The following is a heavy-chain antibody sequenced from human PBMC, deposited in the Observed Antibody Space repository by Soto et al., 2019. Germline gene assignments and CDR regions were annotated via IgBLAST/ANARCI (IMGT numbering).Heavy chain of an antibody. D-gene: IGHD6-13*01. J-gene: IGHJ4*02. V-gene: IGHV3-13*01. CDR2: IGTAGDT. Sequence: GGSLRLSCEASGFTFSGFDMHWVRQPTGKGLEWVSSIGTAGDTYYAVSVKGRFAISRDNAKNSLSLQMNSLRAGDMAVYFCAKSQEIGTHFFDSWGQGTQVTVSS. CDR3: AKSQEIGTHFFDS. CDR1: GFTFSGFD.